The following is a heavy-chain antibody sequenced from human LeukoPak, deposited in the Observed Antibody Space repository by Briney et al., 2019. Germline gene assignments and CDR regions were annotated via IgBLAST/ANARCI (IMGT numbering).Heavy chain of an antibody. CDR2: ISSNGGST. CDR1: GFTFSSYA. D-gene: IGHD3-10*01. Sequence: GGSLRLSCAASGFTFSSYAMHWVRQAPGKGLEYVSAISSNGGSTYYANSVKGRFTISRDNSKNTLYLQMGSLRAEDMAVYYCARAHDLYGSGSYYISPPDYWGQGTLVTVSS. CDR3: ARAHDLYGSGSYYISPPDY. J-gene: IGHJ4*02. V-gene: IGHV3-64*01.